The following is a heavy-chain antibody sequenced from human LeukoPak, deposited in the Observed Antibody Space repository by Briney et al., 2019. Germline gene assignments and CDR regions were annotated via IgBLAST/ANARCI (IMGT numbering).Heavy chain of an antibody. J-gene: IGHJ4*02. CDR3: ARLDDYGDPPDY. CDR1: GGSISSGNYY. V-gene: IGHV4-61*02. D-gene: IGHD4-17*01. Sequence: TSETLSLTCTVSGGSISSGNYYWSWIRQPAGKGLEWIGRIYTSGTTNYNPSLKSRVTISVDTSKNQFSLQLSSVTAADTAVYYCARLDDYGDPPDYWGQGTLVTVSS. CDR2: IYTSGTT.